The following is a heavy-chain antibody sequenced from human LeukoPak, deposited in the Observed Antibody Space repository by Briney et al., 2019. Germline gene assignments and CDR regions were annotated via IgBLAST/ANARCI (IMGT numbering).Heavy chain of an antibody. Sequence: PSETLSLTCTVSGYSISSGYYWGWIRQPPGKGLGWIGSIYRSGSAYYNPSLKSRVTMSVDTSKNQFSLKLSSVTAADTAVYYCARGGSSLYYFDYWGQGTLVTVSS. J-gene: IGHJ4*02. CDR2: IYRSGSA. V-gene: IGHV4-38-2*02. CDR1: GYSISSGYY. D-gene: IGHD3-16*01. CDR3: ARGGSSLYYFDY.